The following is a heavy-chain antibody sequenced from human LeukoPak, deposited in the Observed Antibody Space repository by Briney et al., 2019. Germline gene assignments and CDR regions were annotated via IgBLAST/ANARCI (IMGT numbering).Heavy chain of an antibody. Sequence: KASETLSLTCTVSAGSISSGSYYWGWIRQPAGKGLERIGRIYTNGSTNYNPPLKSRVTISVDTSKNQFSLKLSSVTAADTAVYYCARDGFWAFDYWGQGTLVTVSS. D-gene: IGHD3-3*01. V-gene: IGHV4-61*02. CDR3: ARDGFWAFDY. J-gene: IGHJ4*02. CDR2: IYTNGST. CDR1: AGSISSGSYY.